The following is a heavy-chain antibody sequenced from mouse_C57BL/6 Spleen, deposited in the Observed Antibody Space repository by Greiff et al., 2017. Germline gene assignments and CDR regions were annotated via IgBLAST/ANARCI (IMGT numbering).Heavy chain of an antibody. V-gene: IGHV1-55*01. D-gene: IGHD1-1*01. J-gene: IGHJ2*01. CDR1: GYTFTSYW. Sequence: QVQLKQPGAELVKPGASVKMSCKASGYTFTSYWITWVKQRPGQGLEWIGDIYPGSGSTKYNEKFKSKATLTVDTSSSTAYMQLSSLTSEDSAVYYCAHEGTYYYGSSPFDYWGQGTTLTVSS. CDR2: IYPGSGST. CDR3: AHEGTYYYGSSPFDY.